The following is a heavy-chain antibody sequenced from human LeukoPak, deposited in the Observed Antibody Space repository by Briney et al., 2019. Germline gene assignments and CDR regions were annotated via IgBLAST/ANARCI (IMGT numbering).Heavy chain of an antibody. CDR2: MNPNSGNT. CDR3: ARGRGSGSYYNELFFDY. D-gene: IGHD3-10*01. Sequence: ASVKVSCKASGYTFTSYDINWVRQATGQGLERMGWMNPNSGNTGYAQKFQGRVTMTRNTSISTAYMELSSLRSEDTAVYYCARGRGSGSYYNELFFDYWGQGTLVTVSS. J-gene: IGHJ4*02. CDR1: GYTFTSYD. V-gene: IGHV1-8*01.